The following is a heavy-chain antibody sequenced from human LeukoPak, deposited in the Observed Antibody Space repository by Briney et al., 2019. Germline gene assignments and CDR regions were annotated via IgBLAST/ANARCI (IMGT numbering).Heavy chain of an antibody. V-gene: IGHV4-30-2*01. Sequence: TLSLTCTVSGASISSGGHSWNWIRQTPGKGLEWIGYIYHSGSTYYNPSLKTRVTISLYRSKNEFSLKLSSVAAADTAVYYCAGANCSGSTCFSESWGQGTLVTVSS. D-gene: IGHD2-15*01. CDR2: IYHSGST. CDR1: GASISSGGHS. J-gene: IGHJ5*02. CDR3: AGANCSGSTCFSES.